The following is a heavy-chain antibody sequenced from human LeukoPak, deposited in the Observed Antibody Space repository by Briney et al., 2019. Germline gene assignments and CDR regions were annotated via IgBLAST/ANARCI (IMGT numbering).Heavy chain of an antibody. Sequence: SVKVSCKASGGTFSSYAISWVRQAPGQGLEWMGGIIPIFGAANYAQKFQGRVTITADESTSTAYMELSSLRSEDTAVYYCARDYYGSGSYYKPFDYWGQGTLVTVSS. V-gene: IGHV1-69*13. CDR2: IIPIFGAA. CDR3: ARDYYGSGSYYKPFDY. D-gene: IGHD3-10*01. J-gene: IGHJ4*02. CDR1: GGTFSSYA.